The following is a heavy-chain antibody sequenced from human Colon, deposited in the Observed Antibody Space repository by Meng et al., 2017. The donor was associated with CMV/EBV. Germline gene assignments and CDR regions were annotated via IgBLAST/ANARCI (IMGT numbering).Heavy chain of an antibody. J-gene: IGHJ4*02. CDR1: GFTFSNYA. Sequence: EGRLMEGGGGLVQPGGSLILSCAALGFTFSNYAMSWVRQAPGKGLEWVSGISGGGGSSYYADSVKSRFTISRDNSKNIPYLQMNSLRGEDTAVYYCAKADQDIVLMGFDYWGQGTLVTVSS. D-gene: IGHD2-8*01. CDR2: ISGGGGSS. V-gene: IGHV3-23*01. CDR3: AKADQDIVLMGFDY.